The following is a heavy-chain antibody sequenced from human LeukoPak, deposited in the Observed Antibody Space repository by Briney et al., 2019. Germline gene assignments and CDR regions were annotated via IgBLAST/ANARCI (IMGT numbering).Heavy chain of an antibody. J-gene: IGHJ5*02. CDR3: ARDIRALYGSGSSCWFDP. CDR2: IIPIFGTA. V-gene: IGHV1-69*05. D-gene: IGHD3-10*01. Sequence: EASVKVSCKASGGTFSRYAISWVRQAPGQGLEWMGGIIPIFGTANCAQKFQGRVTITTDESTSTAYMELSSLRSEDTAVYYCARDIRALYGSGSSCWFDPWGQGTLVTVSS. CDR1: GGTFSRYA.